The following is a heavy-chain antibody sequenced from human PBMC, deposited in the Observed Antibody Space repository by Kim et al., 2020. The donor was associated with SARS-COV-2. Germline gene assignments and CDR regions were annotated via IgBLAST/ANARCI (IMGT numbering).Heavy chain of an antibody. Sequence: GGSLRLSCAASGFIFSNYAMTWVRQAPGKGLEWVSAITGNSGSTYYSDSVKGRFTISRDNSKNTLYLQMNSLRADDTAVYYCAKKGSMVRGVQTYYFDSWGQGTLVTVSS. V-gene: IGHV3-23*01. D-gene: IGHD3-10*01. CDR3: AKKGSMVRGVQTYYFDS. J-gene: IGHJ4*02. CDR2: ITGNSGST. CDR1: GFIFSNYA.